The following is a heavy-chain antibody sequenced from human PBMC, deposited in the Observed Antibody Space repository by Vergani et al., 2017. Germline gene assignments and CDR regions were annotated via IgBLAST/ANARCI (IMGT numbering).Heavy chain of an antibody. CDR1: GFTFSSYG. Sequence: QVQLVESGGGAVQPGRSLRLSCAASGFTFSSYGMHWVRQAPGKGLEWVAVIWYDGSNKYYADSVKGRFTISRDNSKNTLYLQMNSLRAEDTAVYDCARDGTYSSWDYWGRGPLVTVSS. CDR2: IWYDGSNK. D-gene: IGHD6-13*01. V-gene: IGHV3-33*01. CDR3: ARDGTYSSWDY. J-gene: IGHJ4*02.